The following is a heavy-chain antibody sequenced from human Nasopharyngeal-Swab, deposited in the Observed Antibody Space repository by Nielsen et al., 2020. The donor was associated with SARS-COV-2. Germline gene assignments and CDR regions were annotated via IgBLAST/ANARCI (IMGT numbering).Heavy chain of an antibody. D-gene: IGHD2-15*01. CDR1: GFTFDDYT. J-gene: IGHJ4*02. CDR3: AMIGGSVIDY. Sequence: GGSLRLSCAASGFTFDDYTMHWVRQAPGKGLEWVSLISWDGGSTYYADSVKGRSTISRDNSKNSLYLQMNSLRTEDTALYYCAMIGGSVIDYWGQGTLVTVSS. CDR2: ISWDGGST. V-gene: IGHV3-43*01.